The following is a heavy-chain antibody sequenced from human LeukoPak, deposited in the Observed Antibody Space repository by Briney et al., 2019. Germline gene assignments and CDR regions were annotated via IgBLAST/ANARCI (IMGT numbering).Heavy chain of an antibody. V-gene: IGHV1-46*01. J-gene: IGHJ3*02. D-gene: IGHD3-3*01. CDR1: GYTFTSYY. Sequence: GASVKVSCKASGYTFTSYYMHWVRQAPGQGLEWMGIINPSGGSTSYAQKFQGRVTMTRDTSTSTVYMELSSLRSEDTAVYYCARDGVDYDFLSRGRNAFDIWGQGTMVTVSS. CDR3: ARDGVDYDFLSRGRNAFDI. CDR2: INPSGGST.